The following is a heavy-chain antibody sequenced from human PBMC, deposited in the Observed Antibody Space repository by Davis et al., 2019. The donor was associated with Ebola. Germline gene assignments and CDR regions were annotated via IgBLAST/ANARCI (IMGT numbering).Heavy chain of an antibody. Sequence: MPSETLSLTCTVSGGSISSYYWSWIRQPPGKGLEWIGYIYYSGSTNYNPSLKSRVTISVDTSKNQFSLKLSSVTAADTAVYYCAATIVGVDYWGQGTLVTVSS. CDR2: IYYSGST. V-gene: IGHV4-59*08. CDR3: AATIVGVDY. D-gene: IGHD1-26*01. J-gene: IGHJ4*02. CDR1: GGSISSYY.